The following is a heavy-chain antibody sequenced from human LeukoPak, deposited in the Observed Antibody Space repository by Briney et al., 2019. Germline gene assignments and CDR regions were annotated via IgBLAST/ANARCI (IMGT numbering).Heavy chain of an antibody. Sequence: SETLSLTCTVSGGSISSSSYYWGWIRQPPGKGLEWIGSIYYSGSTYYNPSLKSRVTISVDTSKNQFSLKLSSVTAADTAVYYCASRSDWYYYYYYMDVWGKGTTVTISS. CDR1: GGSISSSSYY. D-gene: IGHD6-19*01. V-gene: IGHV4-39*07. CDR3: ASRSDWYYYYYYMDV. J-gene: IGHJ6*03. CDR2: IYYSGST.